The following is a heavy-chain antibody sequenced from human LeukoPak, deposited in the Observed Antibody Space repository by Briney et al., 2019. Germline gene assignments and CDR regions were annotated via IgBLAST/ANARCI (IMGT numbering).Heavy chain of an antibody. CDR1: TFTLSAYG. V-gene: IGHV3-21*01. Sequence: GGSLRLSCTASTFTLSAYGVSWVRQAPGRGLEWVSSISSSSTYIYYADSLKGRFTISRDNAKNSLYLQMNSLRAEDTAVYYCARDFPRDNDAFDIWGQGTMVTVSS. J-gene: IGHJ3*02. CDR3: ARDFPRDNDAFDI. CDR2: ISSSSTYI.